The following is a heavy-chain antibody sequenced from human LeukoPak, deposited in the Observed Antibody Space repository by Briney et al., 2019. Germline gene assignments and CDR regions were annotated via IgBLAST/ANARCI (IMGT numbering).Heavy chain of an antibody. CDR2: IYSGGST. J-gene: IGHJ5*02. CDR1: GFTFSSNY. D-gene: IGHD3-3*01. V-gene: IGHV3-53*01. CDR3: ARGEPLRFDELTPNDP. Sequence: GGSLRLSCAASGFTFSSNYMSWVRQAPGKGLEWVSVIYSGGSTYYADSVKGRFTISRDNSKNTLYLQMNSLRAEDTAVYYCARGEPLRFDELTPNDPWGQGTLVTVSS.